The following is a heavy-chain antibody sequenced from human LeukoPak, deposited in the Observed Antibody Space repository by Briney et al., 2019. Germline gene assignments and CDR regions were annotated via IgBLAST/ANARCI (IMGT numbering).Heavy chain of an antibody. CDR2: IFWSGTT. CDR3: ARAFQCNYGRGPFDY. Sequence: SETLSLTCTVSGGSISNYYWTWLRQPPGKGLEWIGHIFWSGTTIHNPSLTSRLTISIDTSRSQFSLKLNSVTAADTAIYYCARAFQCNYGRGPFDYWGQGSLVIVSP. D-gene: IGHD3-16*01. CDR1: GGSISNYY. V-gene: IGHV4-59*01. J-gene: IGHJ4*02.